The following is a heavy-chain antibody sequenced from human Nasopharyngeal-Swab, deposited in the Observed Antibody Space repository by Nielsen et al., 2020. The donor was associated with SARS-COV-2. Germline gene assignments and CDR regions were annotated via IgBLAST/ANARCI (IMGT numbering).Heavy chain of an antibody. CDR1: GFTFGDYA. Sequence: GGSLRLSCTASGFTFGDYAMHWVRQAPGKGLEWVAVISYDGSNKYYADSVKGRFTISRDNSKNTLYLQMNSLRAEDTAVYYCARPSSGSYQSYFDYWGQGTLVTVSS. CDR3: ARPSSGSYQSYFDY. J-gene: IGHJ4*02. V-gene: IGHV3-30-3*01. CDR2: ISYDGSNK. D-gene: IGHD1-26*01.